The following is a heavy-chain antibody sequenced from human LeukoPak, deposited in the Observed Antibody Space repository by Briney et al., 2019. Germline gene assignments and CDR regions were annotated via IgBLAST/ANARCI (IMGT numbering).Heavy chain of an antibody. Sequence: SETLSLTCTDSGGSISSYYWIWIRQPAGKGLEWIGRIYTSGSTNYNPSLKSRVTMSVDTSKNQFSLKLSSVTAADTAVYYCAREPWLVTPTNYYYYYYMDVWGKGTTVTVSS. CDR1: GGSISSYY. D-gene: IGHD6-19*01. J-gene: IGHJ6*03. CDR3: AREPWLVTPTNYYYYYYMDV. V-gene: IGHV4-4*07. CDR2: IYTSGST.